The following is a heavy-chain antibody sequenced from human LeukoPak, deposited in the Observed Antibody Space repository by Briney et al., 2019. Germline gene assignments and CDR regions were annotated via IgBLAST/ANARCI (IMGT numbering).Heavy chain of an antibody. V-gene: IGHV3-48*03. CDR1: GFTFSSYE. D-gene: IGHD2/OR15-2a*01. CDR2: ISSSGSTI. Sequence: GGPLRLSCAASGFTFSSYEMNWVRQAPGKGLEWVSYISSSGSTIYYADSVKGRFTISRDNAKNSLYLQMNSLRAEDTAVYYCARDASIFGYWGQGTLVTVSS. CDR3: ARDASIFGY. J-gene: IGHJ4*02.